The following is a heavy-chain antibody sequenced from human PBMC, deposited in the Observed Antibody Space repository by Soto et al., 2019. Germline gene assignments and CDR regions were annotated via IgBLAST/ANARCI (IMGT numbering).Heavy chain of an antibody. CDR2: IYYSGST. Sequence: SETLSLTCTVSVGSISSSSYYWGWIRQPPGKGLEWIGSIYYSGSTYYSPSLKSRVTISVDTSKNQFSLKLSSVTAADTAVYYCARGRNWFDPWGQGTLVTVSS. CDR3: ARGRNWFDP. CDR1: VGSISSSSYY. V-gene: IGHV4-39*01. J-gene: IGHJ5*02.